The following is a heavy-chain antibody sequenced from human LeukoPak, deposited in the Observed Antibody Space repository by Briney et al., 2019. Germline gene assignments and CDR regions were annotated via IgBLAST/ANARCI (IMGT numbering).Heavy chain of an antibody. Sequence: PSGTLSLTCAVSGGSISSSNWWSWVRQPPGKGLEWIGEIYHSGSTNYNPSLKSRVTISVDKSKNQFSLKLSSVTAADTAVYYCASLYGSGSYYKEGFDYWGQGTLVTVSS. D-gene: IGHD3-10*01. CDR3: ASLYGSGSYYKEGFDY. CDR1: GGSISSSNW. V-gene: IGHV4-4*02. CDR2: IYHSGST. J-gene: IGHJ4*02.